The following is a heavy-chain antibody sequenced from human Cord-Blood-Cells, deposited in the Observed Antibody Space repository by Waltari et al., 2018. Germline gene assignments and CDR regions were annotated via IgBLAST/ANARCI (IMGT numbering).Heavy chain of an antibody. D-gene: IGHD3-3*01. V-gene: IGHV4-38-2*01. J-gene: IGHJ3*02. CDR1: GYSISSGYY. Sequence: QVQLQESGPGLVKPSEPLSLTCAVSGYSISSGYYWDWIRQPPGKGLEWIGSIYHSGSTDYTPSLKSRVTISVDTSKNQFSLKLSSVTAADTAVYYCAGLDVLRFLEWFDAFDIWGQGTMVTVSS. CDR2: IYHSGST. CDR3: AGLDVLRFLEWFDAFDI.